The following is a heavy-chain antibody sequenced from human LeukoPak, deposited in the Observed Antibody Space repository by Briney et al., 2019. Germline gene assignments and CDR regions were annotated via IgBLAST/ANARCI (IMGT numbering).Heavy chain of an antibody. V-gene: IGHV3-30*18. D-gene: IGHD1-26*01. CDR3: AKEWNSGSYFSNFLFDY. Sequence: GGSLRLSCAASGFIFSSYSMNWVRQAPGKGLEWVAVISYDGSNKYYADSVEGRFTISRDNSKNTLYLQMNSLRAEDTAVYYCAKEWNSGSYFSNFLFDYWGQGTLVTVSS. J-gene: IGHJ4*02. CDR2: ISYDGSNK. CDR1: GFIFSSYS.